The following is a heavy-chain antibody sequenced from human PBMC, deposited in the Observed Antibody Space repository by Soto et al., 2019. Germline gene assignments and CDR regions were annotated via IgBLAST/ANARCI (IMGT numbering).Heavy chain of an antibody. D-gene: IGHD1-1*01. V-gene: IGHV3-7*01. Sequence: GGSLRLSCATSGFTFSHNWMTWVRQTPGRGLEWVANINEDGSERYYRDSVRGRFAISRDNAKNSLSLQMDSLRAEDTAIYYCARGNNPDLWGQGTLVTVSS. CDR1: GFTFSHNW. J-gene: IGHJ5*02. CDR3: ARGNNPDL. CDR2: INEDGSER.